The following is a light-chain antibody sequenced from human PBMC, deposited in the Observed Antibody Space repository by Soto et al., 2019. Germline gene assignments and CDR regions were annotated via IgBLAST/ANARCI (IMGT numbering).Light chain of an antibody. J-gene: IGLJ2*01. CDR1: SSDVGGYNY. CDR3: SSYAGNSKGV. Sequence: QSALTQPPSASGSPGQSVTISCTGTSSDVGGYNYVSWYQQHPGKAPKLMIYEVTKRPSGVPDRFSGSKSGNTASLTVSGLQAEDEPDYYCSSYAGNSKGVFGGGTKVTVL. V-gene: IGLV2-8*01. CDR2: EVT.